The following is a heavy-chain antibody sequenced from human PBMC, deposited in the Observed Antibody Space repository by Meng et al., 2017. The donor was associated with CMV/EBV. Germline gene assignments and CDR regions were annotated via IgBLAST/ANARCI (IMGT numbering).Heavy chain of an antibody. CDR1: GGSISNGLW. CDR3: ARSPGFWSLDY. Sequence: SETLSLTCAVSGGSISNGLWWSWVRQPPGKGLEWIGEISHSGNTKYNPSLQSRVTISADKTKNDFSLKLTSMTAADTGVYFCARSPGFWSLDYWGQGTLVTVSS. V-gene: IGHV4-4*02. CDR2: ISHSGNT. J-gene: IGHJ4*02. D-gene: IGHD2-8*02.